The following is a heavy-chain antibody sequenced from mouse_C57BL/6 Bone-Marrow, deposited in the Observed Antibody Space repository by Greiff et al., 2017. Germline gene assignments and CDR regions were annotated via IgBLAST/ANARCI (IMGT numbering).Heavy chain of an antibody. CDR1: GFTFSDYG. CDR3: ARTLLLEAMDY. J-gene: IGHJ4*01. CDR2: ISSGSSTI. D-gene: IGHD1-1*01. Sequence: VQLKESGGGLVKPGGSLKLSCAASGFTFSDYGMHWVRQAPEKGLEWVAYISSGSSTIYYADTVKGRFTISRDNAKNTLFLQMTSLRSEDTAMYYCARTLLLEAMDYWGQGTSVTVSS. V-gene: IGHV5-17*01.